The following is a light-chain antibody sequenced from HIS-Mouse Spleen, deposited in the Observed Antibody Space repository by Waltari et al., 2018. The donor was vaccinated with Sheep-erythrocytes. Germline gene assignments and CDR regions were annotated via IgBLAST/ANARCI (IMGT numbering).Light chain of an antibody. CDR3: GTWDSSLSALFV. CDR2: DNK. Sequence: QSVLTQPPSVSAAPGQKVTISCSGSSSNIGNNYVSWYQQLPGTAPKLLIYDNKKRPSGIPDRFSGSKSGTSATLGITGRQTGDEADYYCGTWDSSLSALFVFGTGTKVTVL. CDR1: SSNIGNNY. J-gene: IGLJ1*01. V-gene: IGLV1-51*01.